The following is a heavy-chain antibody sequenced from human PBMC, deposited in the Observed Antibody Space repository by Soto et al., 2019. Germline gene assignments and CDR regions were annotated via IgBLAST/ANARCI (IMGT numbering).Heavy chain of an antibody. CDR2: ISSGGVNT. V-gene: IGHV3-23*01. D-gene: IGHD4-4*01. CDR1: GFTLSSQA. J-gene: IGHJ4*02. Sequence: EVKLLESGGGLVQPGRSLRLSCEASGFTLSSQAMNWVRQAPGKGLEWVSAISSGGVNTYYADSVKGRFTISRDKSKKTMYLQMSGLKAEDTAVYYCTKGRYSGAYYPGYWGQGTLVTVSS. CDR3: TKGRYSGAYYPGY.